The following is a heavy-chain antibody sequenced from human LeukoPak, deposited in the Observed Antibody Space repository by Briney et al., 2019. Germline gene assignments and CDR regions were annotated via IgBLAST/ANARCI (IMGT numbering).Heavy chain of an antibody. CDR2: ISYDGSNK. V-gene: IGHV3-30-3*01. Sequence: GGSLRLSCAASGFTFSSYAMHWVRQAPGKGLEWAAVISYDGSNKYYADSVKGRFTISRDNSKDTLYLQMNSLRAEDTAVYYCARGPYDSSGYYITYWGQGTLVTVSS. J-gene: IGHJ4*02. CDR3: ARGPYDSSGYYITY. D-gene: IGHD3-22*01. CDR1: GFTFSSYA.